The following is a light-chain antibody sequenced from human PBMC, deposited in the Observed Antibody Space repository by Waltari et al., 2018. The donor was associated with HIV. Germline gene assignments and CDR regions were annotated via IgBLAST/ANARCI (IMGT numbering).Light chain of an antibody. Sequence: SVLAQPPSVSGPPGQRVTISCSGTTSNIGTNVVNWYPQVPGTAPKLLISSNNQRPSGVPDRFSGFKSGTSASLAINGLQSEDEADYYCATWDDTPTGHVLFGGGTKVTVL. CDR3: ATWDDTPTGHVL. CDR2: SNN. CDR1: TSNIGTNV. V-gene: IGLV1-44*01. J-gene: IGLJ2*01.